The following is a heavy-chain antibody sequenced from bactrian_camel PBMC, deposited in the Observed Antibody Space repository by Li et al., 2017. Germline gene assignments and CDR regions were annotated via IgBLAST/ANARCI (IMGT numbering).Heavy chain of an antibody. Sequence: HVQLVESGGGSVQPGESLRLSCTASGSSNCMAWFRQAPGKEREGVASMASDGSTTYADSVKGRFTISRDNSKNTVFLHMNSLTPEDTATYFCAAAVHATGVTWRQPAGYDSWGQGTQVTVS. D-gene: IGHD1*01. CDR2: MASDGST. CDR1: GSSNC. CDR3: AAAVHATGVTWRQPAGYDS. V-gene: IGHV3S53*01. J-gene: IGHJ4*01.